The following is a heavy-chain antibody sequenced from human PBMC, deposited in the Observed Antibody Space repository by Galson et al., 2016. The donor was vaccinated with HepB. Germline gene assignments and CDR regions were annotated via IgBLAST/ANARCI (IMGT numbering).Heavy chain of an antibody. Sequence: SLRLSCAGSGFTFRNYAMTWIRQTAGKGLEWVAAISGTTTTTHYYADSVKGRFTISRDNPKNTVYLQMNSLRAEDTAVYYCAKGDASGWYNYYYYYYIDLWGKGTTVTVSS. D-gene: IGHD6-19*01. J-gene: IGHJ6*03. CDR2: ISGTTTTT. V-gene: IGHV3-23*01. CDR3: AKGDASGWYNYYYYYYIDL. CDR1: GFTFRNYA.